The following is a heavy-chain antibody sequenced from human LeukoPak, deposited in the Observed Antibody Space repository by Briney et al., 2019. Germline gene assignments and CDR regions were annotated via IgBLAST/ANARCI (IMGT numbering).Heavy chain of an antibody. CDR1: GDTFRGHD. V-gene: IGHV1-8*01. CDR3: ARVFGCSSIYCYNWFDS. J-gene: IGHJ5*01. Sequence: ASVKVSCKASGDTFRGHDINWVRQVAGQGLEWMGWMNPNSGGTGYAQKFQGRVTITADESTSTAYMELSSLRSGDTAVYYCARVFGCSSIYCYNWFDSWGQGTLVTVSS. D-gene: IGHD2-2*01. CDR2: MNPNSGGT.